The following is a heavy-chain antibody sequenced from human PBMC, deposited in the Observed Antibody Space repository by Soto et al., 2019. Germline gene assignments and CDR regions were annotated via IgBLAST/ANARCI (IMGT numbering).Heavy chain of an antibody. J-gene: IGHJ3*02. CDR3: TTEPWGGGSYYAFDI. CDR1: GFTFSNAW. CDR2: IKSKTDGGTT. Sequence: GGSLRLSCAASGFTFSNAWMSWVRQAPGKGLEWVGRIKSKTDGGTTDYAAPVKGRFTISRDDSTNTLYLQMNSLKTEDTAVYYCTTEPWGGGSYYAFDIWGQGTMVTVSS. V-gene: IGHV3-15*01. D-gene: IGHD1-26*01.